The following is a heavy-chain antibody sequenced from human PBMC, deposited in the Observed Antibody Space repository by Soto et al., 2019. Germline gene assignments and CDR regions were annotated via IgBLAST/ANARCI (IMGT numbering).Heavy chain of an antibody. CDR1: GFPFSGYW. Sequence: GGSLRLSCAASGFPFSGYWMHWVRQAPGKGLVWVSRINSDGSSTSYADSVKGRFTISRDNAKNTLYLQMNSLRAEDTAVYYCAREGQQLPLDYWGQGTLVTVSS. V-gene: IGHV3-74*01. J-gene: IGHJ4*02. CDR3: AREGQQLPLDY. CDR2: INSDGSST. D-gene: IGHD6-13*01.